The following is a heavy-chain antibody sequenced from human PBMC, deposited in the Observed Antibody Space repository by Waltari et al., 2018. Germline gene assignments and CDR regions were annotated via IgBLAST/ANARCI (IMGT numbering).Heavy chain of an antibody. D-gene: IGHD3-3*01. Sequence: VQLQQWGAGLFKPAETLSLTCSGSAASSTSYYWAWVRHVPGKGLEWIGQIRHPGNTNYNPSLQSRVAISIDTSRNQFSLRVFSVTAADTGLYFCTRGGNYDFWSHSPFVDPWGQGTQVSVSS. J-gene: IGHJ5*02. V-gene: IGHV4-34*01. CDR2: IRHPGNT. CDR1: AASSTSYY. CDR3: TRGGNYDFWSHSPFVDP.